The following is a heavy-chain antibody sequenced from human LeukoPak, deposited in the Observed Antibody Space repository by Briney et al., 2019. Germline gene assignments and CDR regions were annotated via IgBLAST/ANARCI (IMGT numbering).Heavy chain of an antibody. J-gene: IGHJ4*02. Sequence: PGGSLRLSCAASGFSFSTYTMNWVRQAPGKGLEWVSAINGRGDSIFYADSVKGRFTISRDNAKNTLYLQMNSLRAEDTAVYYCARKAGGYSYGPLDYWGQGTLVTVSS. CDR1: GFSFSTYT. V-gene: IGHV3-23*01. CDR3: ARKAGGYSYGPLDY. CDR2: INGRGDSI. D-gene: IGHD5-18*01.